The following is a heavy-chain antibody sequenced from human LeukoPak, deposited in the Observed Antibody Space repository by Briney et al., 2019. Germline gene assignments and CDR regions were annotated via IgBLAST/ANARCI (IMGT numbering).Heavy chain of an antibody. Sequence: GGSLRLSCGASGLTVSSYEMNWVRQAPGKGLEWISYISSSGNAIFYSDSVKGRFTISRDNAKNSPHLQMNSLRVEDTAVYYCVRGGGRGDYNERYYFDYWGQGTLVTVSS. CDR2: ISSSGNAI. CDR3: VRGGGRGDYNERYYFDY. CDR1: GLTVSSYE. D-gene: IGHD3-22*01. J-gene: IGHJ4*02. V-gene: IGHV3-48*03.